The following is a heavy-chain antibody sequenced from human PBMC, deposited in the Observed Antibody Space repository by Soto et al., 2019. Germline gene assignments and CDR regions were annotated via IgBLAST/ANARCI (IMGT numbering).Heavy chain of an antibody. V-gene: IGHV4-59*01. Sequence: KPSETLSLTCNVSGGSISGYYWSWIRQAPGKGLQWIGYIFHSGSTSYNPSLRSRVTISVDTSKNQFSLKVNSVTAADTAVYYCAKVRGYASGWRYFDYWGQGTLVTV. J-gene: IGHJ4*02. D-gene: IGHD5-18*01. CDR2: IFHSGST. CDR1: GGSISGYY. CDR3: AKVRGYASGWRYFDY.